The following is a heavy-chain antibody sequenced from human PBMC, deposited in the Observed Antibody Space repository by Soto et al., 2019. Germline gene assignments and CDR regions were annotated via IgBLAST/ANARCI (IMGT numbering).Heavy chain of an antibody. V-gene: IGHV4-31*03. CDR2: IYYSGGT. D-gene: IGHD4-4*01. CDR1: GGSISSGGYY. J-gene: IGHJ6*02. Sequence: PSETLSLTCTVSGGSISSGGYYWSWSRQLPGKGLEWIGNIYYSGGTNYNPSLKSRVTISVDTSKNQFSLKVTSVTAADTAVYYCGRGGYRHYSAYYYYALDVWGQGTTVTVSS. CDR3: GRGGYRHYSAYYYYALDV.